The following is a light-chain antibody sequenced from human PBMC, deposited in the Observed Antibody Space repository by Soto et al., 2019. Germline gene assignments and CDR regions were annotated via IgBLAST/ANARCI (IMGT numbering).Light chain of an antibody. CDR2: AAS. V-gene: IGKV1-39*01. J-gene: IGKJ4*01. CDR3: QQLNTYPVT. Sequence: IQMTQSPSSLSASVGDRVTITCRASQSINSYLNWYQQIPGKAPKLLIYAASSLQSGVPSRFSGSGSGTDFTLTISSLQPEDFATYYCQQLNTYPVTFGGGTKVDIK. CDR1: QSINSY.